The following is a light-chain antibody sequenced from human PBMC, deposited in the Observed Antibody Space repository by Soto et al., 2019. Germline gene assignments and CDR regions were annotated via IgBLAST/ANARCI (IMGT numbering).Light chain of an antibody. V-gene: IGKV1-13*02. J-gene: IGKJ1*01. CDR2: DAS. CDR1: QGISSA. Sequence: AIQLTQSPSSLSASVGDRVTITCRASQGISSALAWFQQRPGKPPKLLIYDASSLESGVPSRFGGSGSGTDFTLTISCLQPEDFATYYCQQFNTYPLTFGQGTKVEIK. CDR3: QQFNTYPLT.